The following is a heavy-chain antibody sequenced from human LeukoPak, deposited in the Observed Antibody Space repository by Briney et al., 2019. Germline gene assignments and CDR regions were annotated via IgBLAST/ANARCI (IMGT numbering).Heavy chain of an antibody. Sequence: HPGGSLRLSCVAAVVTFSSYSVNWVRQAPGKGLEWVSYIGVSSSLVRYADSVKGRFTISRDNAKNSLYLQMESLRAEDTSMYYCARDHWSPPSYWGQGTLVTVSS. D-gene: IGHD2-8*02. CDR3: ARDHWSPPSY. V-gene: IGHV3-48*01. CDR2: IGVSSSLV. CDR1: VVTFSSYS. J-gene: IGHJ4*02.